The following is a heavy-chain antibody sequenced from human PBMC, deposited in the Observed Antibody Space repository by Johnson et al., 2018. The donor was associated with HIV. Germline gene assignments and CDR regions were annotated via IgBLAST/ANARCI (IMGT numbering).Heavy chain of an antibody. D-gene: IGHD2-15*01. CDR3: ARACSDGSCYTTRWAM. J-gene: IGHJ1*01. Sequence: QVQLVESGGGVVQPGRSLRLSCAASGFTFSSHGMHWVRQAPGKGLEWVAVISYDGSNKAFADSLKGRFTISRDNSKNTVYLQMNSLRVEDSAVYYCARACSDGSCYTTRWAMWG. V-gene: IGHV3-30*19. CDR1: GFTFSSHG. CDR2: ISYDGSNK.